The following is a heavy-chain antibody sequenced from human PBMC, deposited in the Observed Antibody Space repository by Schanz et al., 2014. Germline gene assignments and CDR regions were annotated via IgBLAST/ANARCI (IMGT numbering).Heavy chain of an antibody. D-gene: IGHD2-15*01. CDR2: VSASGGGP. J-gene: IGHJ4*02. CDR3: VKDDRGDVVVVAANY. Sequence: EVRLVESGGGLVQPGGSLRLSCIGSGFTFRSYALGWVRQAPGKGLEWVSLVSASGGGPFYADSVKGRFTISRDNSRNTVYLQMSSLRAEDTAVYYCVKDDRGDVVVVAANYWGQGAQVIVSS. CDR1: GFTFRSYA. V-gene: IGHV3-23*04.